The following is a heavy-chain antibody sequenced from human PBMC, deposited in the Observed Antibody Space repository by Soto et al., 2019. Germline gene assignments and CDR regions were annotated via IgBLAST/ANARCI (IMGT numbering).Heavy chain of an antibody. V-gene: IGHV5-51*01. CDR1: GYSFTGYW. CDR2: VYPSDSRT. CDR3: ARGNVAKWFGP. J-gene: IGHJ5*02. Sequence: VESLKISCEASGYSFTGYWIVWLRQMPGKGLEWIGIVYPSDSRTKYSPSFQGQVTISADTSTSTAYLQWTSLKASDTAMYYCARGNVAKWFGPWGQGTLVTVPQ.